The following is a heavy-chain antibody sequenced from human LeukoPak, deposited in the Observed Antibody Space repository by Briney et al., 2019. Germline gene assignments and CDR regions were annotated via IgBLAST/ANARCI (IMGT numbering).Heavy chain of an antibody. CDR2: IIPIFGTA. J-gene: IGHJ5*02. D-gene: IGHD6-13*01. V-gene: IGHV1-69*13. CDR1: GGTFSSYA. Sequence: ASVKVSCKASGGTFSSYAISWVRQAPGQGLEWMGGIIPIFGTANYARKFQGRVTITADESTSTAYMELSSLRSEDTAVYYCARALHSSSSGVSWGQGTLVTVSS. CDR3: ARALHSSSSGVS.